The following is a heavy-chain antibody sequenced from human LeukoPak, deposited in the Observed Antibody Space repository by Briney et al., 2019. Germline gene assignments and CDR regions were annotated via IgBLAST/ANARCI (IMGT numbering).Heavy chain of an antibody. D-gene: IGHD3-10*01. CDR3: ARGLARLLDDAEYFQH. CDR2: INPNSGGT. Sequence: ASVKVSCKASGYTFTGYYMHWVRQAPGQGLEWMGWINPNSGGTNYAQKFQGWVTMTRDTSISIAYMELSRLRSDDTAVYYCARGLARLLDDAEYFQHWGQGTLGTVSS. V-gene: IGHV1-2*04. J-gene: IGHJ1*01. CDR1: GYTFTGYY.